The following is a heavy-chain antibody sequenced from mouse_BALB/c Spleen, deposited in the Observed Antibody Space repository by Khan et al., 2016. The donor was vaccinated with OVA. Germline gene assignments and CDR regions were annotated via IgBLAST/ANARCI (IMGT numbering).Heavy chain of an antibody. V-gene: IGHV1S137*01. D-gene: IGHD2-1*01. CDR2: ISTYYGDA. CDR3: TRWGGVNRFAY. Sequence: QVQLKQSGAELVRPGVSVKISCKGSGYTFTDFTMHWVKQSHAKSLEWIGVISTYYGDATYNQKFKGKATMTVDKASSTAYMELDRLTSEDSAIYYCTRWGGVNRFAYWGQGTLVTVSA. CDR1: GYTFTDFT. J-gene: IGHJ3*01.